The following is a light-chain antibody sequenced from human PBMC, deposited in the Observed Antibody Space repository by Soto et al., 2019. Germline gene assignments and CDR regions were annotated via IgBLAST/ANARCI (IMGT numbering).Light chain of an antibody. CDR1: ENVNNY. CDR3: QQTYSIPLT. J-gene: IGKJ4*01. CDR2: VAS. Sequence: DIQMTQSPSSLSASVGDRVTITCRASENVNNYLNWYQQKPGKAPNLLIYVASTLQSGVPSRFTGSGSGTDFTLTISSLQPEDFATYYCQQTYSIPLTFGGGTKVEI. V-gene: IGKV1-39*01.